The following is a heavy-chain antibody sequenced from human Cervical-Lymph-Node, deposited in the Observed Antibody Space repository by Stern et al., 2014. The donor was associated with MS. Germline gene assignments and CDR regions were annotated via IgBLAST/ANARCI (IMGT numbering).Heavy chain of an antibody. CDR2: IIPIIGTA. CDR1: GGTFSSYG. V-gene: IGHV1-69*01. Sequence: QLVQSGAEVKKPGSSVKVSCKASGGTFSSYGINWVRQAPGQGPEWMGGIIPIIGTANYAQKFQGRVTITADESTATAYMELSSLRSEDTAVYYCARDSRHYDSSFYFDSWGQGTLVTVSS. J-gene: IGHJ4*02. D-gene: IGHD3-16*01. CDR3: ARDSRHYDSSFYFDS.